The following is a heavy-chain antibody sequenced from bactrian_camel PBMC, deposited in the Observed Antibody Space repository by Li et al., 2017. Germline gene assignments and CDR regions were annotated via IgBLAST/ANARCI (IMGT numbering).Heavy chain of an antibody. D-gene: IGHD6*01. J-gene: IGHJ4*01. Sequence: QVQLVESGGGLVQPGGSLRLSCAASGFTFTTYAMHWVRQAPGKGLEWVSLISSSGGNTYFADSVKGRFTISRDNAKNMLYLQLNSLKTEDTAIYYCAKSGGSWAVDYWGQGTQVTVS. CDR2: ISSSGGNT. CDR1: GFTFTTYA. CDR3: AKSGGSWAVDY. V-gene: IGHV3S1*01.